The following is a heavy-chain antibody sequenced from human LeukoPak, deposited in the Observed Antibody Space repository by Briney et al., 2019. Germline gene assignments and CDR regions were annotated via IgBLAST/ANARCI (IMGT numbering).Heavy chain of an antibody. J-gene: IGHJ4*02. CDR1: GYSFSNYW. Sequence: GESLKISCKGSGYSFSNYWISWVRQMPGKGLEWMGRIDPSDSYTKYSPSFEGHVTISVDKSISTAFLQWNSLKASDSAMYYCARPLETPDYGDYYFDYWGQGTLVTVSS. V-gene: IGHV5-10-1*01. CDR3: ARPLETPDYGDYYFDY. CDR2: IDPSDSYT. D-gene: IGHD4-17*01.